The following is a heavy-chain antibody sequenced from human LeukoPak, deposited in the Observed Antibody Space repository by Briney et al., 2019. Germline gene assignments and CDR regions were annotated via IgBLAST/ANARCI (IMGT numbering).Heavy chain of an antibody. CDR2: SSGSGGST. Sequence: GGSLRLSCAASGFTFSSYGMSWVRQAPGKGLEWVSASSGSGGSTYYADSVKGRFTISRDNSKNTLYLQMNSLRAEDTAVYYCAKRKTYYYDSSGRAPLDYWGQGTLVTVSS. J-gene: IGHJ4*02. V-gene: IGHV3-23*01. CDR3: AKRKTYYYDSSGRAPLDY. D-gene: IGHD3-22*01. CDR1: GFTFSSYG.